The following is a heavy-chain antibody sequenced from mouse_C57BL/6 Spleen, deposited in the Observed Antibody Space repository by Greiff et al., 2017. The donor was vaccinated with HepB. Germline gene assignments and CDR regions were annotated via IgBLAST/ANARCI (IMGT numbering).Heavy chain of an antibody. CDR3: DRIRRDDYDGTDAMDY. V-gene: IGHV8-8*01. D-gene: IGHD2-4*01. J-gene: IGHJ4*01. CDR2: IWWDDDT. Sequence: QVQLKESGPGLLQPSQTLSLTCSFSGFSLSTFGMGVGWIRQPSGKGLEWLAHIWWDDDTYSNPALQRRLTSSKDTSQNHVFLKIANVDTADTATYYCDRIRRDDYDGTDAMDYWGQGTSVTVSS. CDR1: GFSLSTFGMG.